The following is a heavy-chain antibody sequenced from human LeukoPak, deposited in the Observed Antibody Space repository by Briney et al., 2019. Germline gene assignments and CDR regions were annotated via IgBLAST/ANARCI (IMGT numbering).Heavy chain of an antibody. CDR2: INPNSGGT. CDR3: AKDGQDTAMVLDY. Sequence: ASVKVSCKASGYTFTGYYMHWVRQAPGQGLEWMGWINPNSGGTNYAQKFQGRVTMTRDTSISTAYMELSRLRSDDTAVYYCAKDGQDTAMVLDYWGQGTLVTVSS. J-gene: IGHJ4*02. V-gene: IGHV1-2*02. D-gene: IGHD5-18*01. CDR1: GYTFTGYY.